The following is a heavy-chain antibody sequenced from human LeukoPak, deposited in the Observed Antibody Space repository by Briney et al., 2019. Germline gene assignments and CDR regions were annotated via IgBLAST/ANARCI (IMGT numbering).Heavy chain of an antibody. J-gene: IGHJ4*02. Sequence: GGSLRLSCVALEFEPTYFWMTWVRRAPRKGLEWVANINPDGSESFYLDSVRGRFTISRDNAKNSLYLEMNSLRAEDTAVYYCVRAALREGYDFDYWGQGTLVTVSS. CDR3: VRAALREGYDFDY. CDR1: EFEPTYFW. CDR2: INPDGSES. V-gene: IGHV3-7*01. D-gene: IGHD5-24*01.